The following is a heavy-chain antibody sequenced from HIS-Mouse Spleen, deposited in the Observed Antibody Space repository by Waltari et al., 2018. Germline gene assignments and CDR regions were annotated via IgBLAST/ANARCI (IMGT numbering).Heavy chain of an antibody. J-gene: IGHJ2*01. D-gene: IGHD6-13*01. CDR1: GGSISSSSYY. V-gene: IGHV4-39*07. CDR2: IYDSGST. Sequence: QLQLQESGPGLVKPSETLSLTCTVSGGSISSSSYYWGWIRQPPGKGLEWIGSIYDSGSTHSNPSLTSRVTISVDTSKNQFSLKLSSVTAADTAVYYCAREIPYSSSWYDWYFDLWGRGTLVTVSS. CDR3: AREIPYSSSWYDWYFDL.